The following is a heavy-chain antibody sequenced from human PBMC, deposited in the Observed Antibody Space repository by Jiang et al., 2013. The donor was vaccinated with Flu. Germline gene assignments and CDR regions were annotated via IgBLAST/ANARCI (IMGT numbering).Heavy chain of an antibody. CDR3: VKDRGSVVRDFDY. CDR2: ISGYGGTT. J-gene: IGHJ4*02. D-gene: IGHD2-15*01. CDR1: GFTFSTYA. Sequence: VQLLESGGALVQPGGSLGLSCSASGFTFSTYAMHWVRQAPGKGLEYVSAISGYGGTTNYADSVKGRFTISRDNSKNTLFLQMSSLRPEGTAVYYCVKDRGSVVRDFDYVGPGNPGPPSPQ. V-gene: IGHV3-64D*06.